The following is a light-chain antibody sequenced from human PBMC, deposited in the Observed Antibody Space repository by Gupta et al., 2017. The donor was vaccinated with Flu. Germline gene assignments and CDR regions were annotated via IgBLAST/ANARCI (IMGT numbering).Light chain of an antibody. J-gene: IGKJ2*02. V-gene: IGKV1-5*03. CDR2: KAS. Sequence: IQMTQSPSTLSASIGDRVAIPCRSSQNINNWLAWYQQKPGEAPQLLIYKASSLETGVPSSFSGSGSGTEFTLTINSRQPDEYATYYCQQENSPSCAFGQGT. CDR3: QQENSPSCA. CDR1: QNINNW.